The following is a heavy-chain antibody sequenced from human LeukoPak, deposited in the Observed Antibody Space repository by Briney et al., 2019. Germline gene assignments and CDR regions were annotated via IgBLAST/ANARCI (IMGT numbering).Heavy chain of an antibody. Sequence: ASVKVSCKASGYTFTSYYLHWVRQAPGQGLEWMGIISPGGGSTTYAQKFQGRITMTRDTSTTTVYMELSSLRSEDTAVYYCAKGYTSTADFWGQGALVTVSS. CDR2: ISPGGGST. J-gene: IGHJ4*02. CDR3: AKGYTSTADF. D-gene: IGHD6-13*01. V-gene: IGHV1-46*01. CDR1: GYTFTSYY.